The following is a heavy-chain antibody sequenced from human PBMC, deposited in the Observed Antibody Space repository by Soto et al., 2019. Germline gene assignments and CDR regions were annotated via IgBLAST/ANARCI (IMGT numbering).Heavy chain of an antibody. Sequence: EVQLVESGGGLVQPGGSLRLSCAASGFTFSSYAMRWVRQAPGKGLEYVSAISSNGGSTYYANSVKGRFTISRDNSKNTLYLQMGSLRAEDMAVYYCARQAAVAGTVHAFDIWGQGTMVTVSS. D-gene: IGHD6-19*01. CDR2: ISSNGGST. J-gene: IGHJ3*02. CDR3: ARQAAVAGTVHAFDI. CDR1: GFTFSSYA. V-gene: IGHV3-64*01.